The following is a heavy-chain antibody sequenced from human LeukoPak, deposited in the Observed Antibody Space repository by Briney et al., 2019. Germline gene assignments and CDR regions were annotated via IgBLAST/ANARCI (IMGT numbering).Heavy chain of an antibody. CDR2: INHSGST. CDR3: ATSPIYYDSSGYYSGGSDY. D-gene: IGHD3-22*01. J-gene: IGHJ4*02. V-gene: IGHV4-34*01. Sequence: SETLCLTCAVYGVSFSGYYWSWIRQPPGKGLEWIGEINHSGSTNYNPSLKSRGTISVDTSKNQFSLKLSSVTAADTAVYYCATSPIYYDSSGYYSGGSDYWGPGTLVTVSS. CDR1: GVSFSGYY.